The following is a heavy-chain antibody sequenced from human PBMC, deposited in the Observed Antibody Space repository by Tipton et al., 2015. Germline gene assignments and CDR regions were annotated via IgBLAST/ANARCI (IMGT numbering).Heavy chain of an antibody. D-gene: IGHD3-10*01. V-gene: IGHV4-34*01. Sequence: TLSLTCGVYGGSFSGFSWSWIRQPPGKGLEWIGEINHRGSTTYNPSLKSRVTISLDTSKNQLSLKLSSVTAADTAVYYRACIKYYSGFDYYYGMDVWGQGTTATVSS. CDR1: GGSFSGFS. CDR3: ACIKYYSGFDYYYGMDV. J-gene: IGHJ6*02. CDR2: INHRGST.